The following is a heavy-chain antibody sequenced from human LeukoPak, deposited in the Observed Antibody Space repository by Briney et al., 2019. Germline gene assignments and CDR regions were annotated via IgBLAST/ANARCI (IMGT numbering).Heavy chain of an antibody. CDR2: IKQDGSEE. CDR1: GFTFSSYT. D-gene: IGHD3-10*01. CDR3: ARDRGFPYKLAFDV. Sequence: GGSLRLSCTPSGFTFSSYTMNWVRQAPGKGLEWVANIKQDGSEEYYVDSVKGRFTISRDSAKTSLYLQMNSLRAEDTAVYYCARDRGFPYKLAFDVWGQGTMVTVSS. V-gene: IGHV3-7*05. J-gene: IGHJ3*01.